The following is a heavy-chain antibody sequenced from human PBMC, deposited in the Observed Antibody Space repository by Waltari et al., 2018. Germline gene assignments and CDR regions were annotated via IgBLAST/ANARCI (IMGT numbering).Heavy chain of an antibody. D-gene: IGHD6-6*01. J-gene: IGHJ3*02. CDR3: AKVPPEYSSSSAGDAFDI. Sequence: QVQLVESGGGVVQPGGSLRLSCAASGFTFSSYGMPWVRQAPGTGLEWVAFIRYDGSNKYYADSVKGRFTISRDNSKNTLYLQMNSLRAEDTAVYYCAKVPPEYSSSSAGDAFDIWGQGTMVTVSS. CDR1: GFTFSSYG. V-gene: IGHV3-30*02. CDR2: IRYDGSNK.